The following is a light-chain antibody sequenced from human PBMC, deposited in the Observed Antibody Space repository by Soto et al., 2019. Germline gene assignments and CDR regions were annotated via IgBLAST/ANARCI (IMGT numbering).Light chain of an antibody. Sequence: QSVLTQPPSVSGAPGQSVTISCTGSSSNIGAGYDVHWYQQLPGTAPKLLLYSNNNRPSGVPDRFSGSKSGTSASLAITGVQAEDEADYYCQSYDSSLTSSGVVFGGGTKLTVL. CDR3: QSYDSSLTSSGVV. CDR2: SNN. V-gene: IGLV1-40*01. J-gene: IGLJ2*01. CDR1: SSNIGAGYD.